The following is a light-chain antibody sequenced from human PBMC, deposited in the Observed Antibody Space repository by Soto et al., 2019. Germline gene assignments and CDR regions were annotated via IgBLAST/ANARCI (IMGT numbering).Light chain of an antibody. Sequence: ELVMTQSPATLCLSPGDTATLSCRASQGIGSNLAWYQQKPGQPPRPLIYGASTRASGVPARFSGRGSGTEFTLTITNLQSEDFAVYYCQQYSTWVTFGGGTQLEIE. CDR1: QGIGSN. J-gene: IGKJ4*01. CDR3: QQYSTWVT. V-gene: IGKV3-15*01. CDR2: GAS.